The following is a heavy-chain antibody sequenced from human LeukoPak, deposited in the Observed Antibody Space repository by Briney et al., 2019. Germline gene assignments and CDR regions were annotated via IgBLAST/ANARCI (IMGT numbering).Heavy chain of an antibody. J-gene: IGHJ6*02. D-gene: IGHD2-2*01. CDR1: GGTFRNYG. CDR3: ARGYIVVVPGAMDYYGMNV. Sequence: ASVKVSCKASGGTFRNYGVSWVRQAPGQGLEWMGGIIPVFGTANYAQKSQDRVTITADEYRSIVYMGVSSLRSEDTAVYYCARGYIVVVPGAMDYYGMNVWGQGTTVTVSS. V-gene: IGHV1-69*13. CDR2: IIPVFGTA.